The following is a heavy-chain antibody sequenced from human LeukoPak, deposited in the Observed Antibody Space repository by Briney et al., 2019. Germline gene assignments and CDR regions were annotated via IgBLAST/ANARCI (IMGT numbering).Heavy chain of an antibody. CDR1: GGSISSSSYY. Sequence: SETLSLTCTVSGGSISSSSYYWGWIRQPPGKGLEWIVSIYYSGSTNYNPSLKSRVTISVDTSKNQFSLKLSSVTAADTAVYYCARGREDDFWSGYQENYYYYMDVWGKGTTVTASS. CDR3: ARGREDDFWSGYQENYYYYMDV. V-gene: IGHV4-39*07. J-gene: IGHJ6*03. CDR2: IYYSGST. D-gene: IGHD3-3*01.